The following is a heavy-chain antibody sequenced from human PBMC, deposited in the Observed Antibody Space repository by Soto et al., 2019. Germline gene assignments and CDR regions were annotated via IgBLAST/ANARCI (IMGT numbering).Heavy chain of an antibody. CDR2: IYHSGST. V-gene: IGHV4-4*02. J-gene: IGHJ6*02. CDR1: SGSISSSNW. CDR3: ARIRAAAGYYYGMDV. D-gene: IGHD6-13*01. Sequence: LSLTCAVSSGSISSSNWWSWVRQPPGKVLEWIGEIYHSGSTNYNPSLKSRVTISVDKSKNQFSLKLSSVTTADTAVYYCARIRAAAGYYYGMDVLGQATRGTVFS.